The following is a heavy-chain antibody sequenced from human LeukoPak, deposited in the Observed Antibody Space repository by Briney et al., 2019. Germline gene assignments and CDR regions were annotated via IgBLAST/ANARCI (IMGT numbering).Heavy chain of an antibody. Sequence: GGSLRLSCAASGFTFSSYSMHWVRQAPGKGLEWVAVISYDGSNKYYADSVKGRFTISRDNAKNSLCLQMNSLRAEDTAVYYCARVPPGYDSSGYYGSENYYYYMDVWGKGTTVTISS. J-gene: IGHJ6*03. CDR3: ARVPPGYDSSGYYGSENYYYYMDV. CDR1: GFTFSSYS. D-gene: IGHD3-22*01. CDR2: ISYDGSNK. V-gene: IGHV3-30*04.